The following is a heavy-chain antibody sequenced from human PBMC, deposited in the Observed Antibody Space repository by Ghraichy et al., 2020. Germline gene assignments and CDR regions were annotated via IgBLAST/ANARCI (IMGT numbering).Heavy chain of an antibody. V-gene: IGHV3-15*01. D-gene: IGHD2-15*01. CDR3: AIGTPLDF. CDR1: GFTFSNAW. J-gene: IGHJ4*02. CDR2: VKSQAVGGAI. Sequence: GGSLRLSCAGSGFTFSNAWVSWVRQAPGRGLEWVARVKSQAVGGAIDYSAPVKGRFVISRDDSKNTFYLQMNSLKIEDTAVYYCAIGTPLDFWGQGTLVTVSS.